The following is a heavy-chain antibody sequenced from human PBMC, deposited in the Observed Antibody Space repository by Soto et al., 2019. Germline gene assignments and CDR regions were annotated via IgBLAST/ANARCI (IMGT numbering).Heavy chain of an antibody. CDR3: ANNYGGNLDYGMDV. CDR1: GYTFTSYG. D-gene: IGHD4-17*01. J-gene: IGHJ6*02. CDR2: ISAYNGNT. Sequence: ASVKVSCKASGYTFTSYGISWVRQAPGQGLEWMGWISAYNGNTNYAQKLQGRVTITADESTSTAYMELSSLRSEDTAVYYCANNYGGNLDYGMDVWGQGTTVTVTS. V-gene: IGHV1-18*01.